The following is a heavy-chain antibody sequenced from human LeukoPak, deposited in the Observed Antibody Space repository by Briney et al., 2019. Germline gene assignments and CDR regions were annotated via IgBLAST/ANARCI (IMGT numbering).Heavy chain of an antibody. CDR1: GFTFSSYG. J-gene: IGHJ4*02. CDR3: AKVPTSYSGSPFDY. V-gene: IGHV3-23*01. Sequence: GGSLRLSCAASGFTFSSYGMSWVRQAPGKGLEWVSAISGSGGSTYYADSVKGRFTISRDNSKNTLYLQMNSLRAEDTAVYYCAKVPTSYSGSPFDYWGQGTLVTVSS. CDR2: ISGSGGST. D-gene: IGHD1-26*01.